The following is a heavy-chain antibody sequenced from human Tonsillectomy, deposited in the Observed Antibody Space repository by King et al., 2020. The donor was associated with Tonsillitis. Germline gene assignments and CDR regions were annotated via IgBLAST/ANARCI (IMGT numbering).Heavy chain of an antibody. CDR3: AKDMGLAARLYAFDI. Sequence: VQLVESGGGLVQPGRSLRLSCAASGFTFDDYAMQWVRQAPGKGLEWVSGISWNSGSTAYADSVKGRFTISRDNAKNSLYLQMNSLRPEDTALYYCAKDMGLAARLYAFDIWGQGTVVTVSS. J-gene: IGHJ3*02. V-gene: IGHV3-9*01. CDR2: ISWNSGST. D-gene: IGHD6-6*01. CDR1: GFTFDDYA.